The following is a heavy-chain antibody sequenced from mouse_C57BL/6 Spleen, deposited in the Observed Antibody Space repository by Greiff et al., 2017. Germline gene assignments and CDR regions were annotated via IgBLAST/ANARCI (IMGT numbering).Heavy chain of an antibody. CDR1: GFTFSSYG. V-gene: IGHV5-6*02. CDR2: ISSGGSYT. CDR3: ARQIYGNYVDY. D-gene: IGHD2-1*01. J-gene: IGHJ2*01. Sequence: DVMLVESGGDLVKPGGSLKLSCAASGFTFSSYGMSWVRQTPDKRLEWVATISSGGSYTYYPDSVKGRFTISRDNAKNTLYLQMSSLKSEDTAMYYCARQIYGNYVDYWGQGTTLTVSS.